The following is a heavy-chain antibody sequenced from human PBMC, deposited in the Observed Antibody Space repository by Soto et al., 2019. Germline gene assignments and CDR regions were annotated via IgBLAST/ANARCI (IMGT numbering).Heavy chain of an antibody. CDR2: IIASFGTA. Sequence: VKVSCKASGGTFSSYAISWVRQAPGRGLEWMGGIIASFGTANYAQKFQGRVTITADKSTSTAYMELSSLRSEDTAVYYCARSDPGTIGYYYYYGMDVWGQGTTVTV. CDR1: GGTFSSYA. V-gene: IGHV1-69*06. CDR3: ARSDPGTIGYYYYYGMDV. J-gene: IGHJ6*02.